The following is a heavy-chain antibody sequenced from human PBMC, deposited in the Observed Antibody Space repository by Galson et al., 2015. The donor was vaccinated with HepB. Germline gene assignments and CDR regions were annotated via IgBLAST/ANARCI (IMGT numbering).Heavy chain of an antibody. CDR2: FDPEDGET. Sequence: SVKVSCKVSGYTLTELSMHWVRQAPGKGLEWMGGFDPEDGETIYAQKFQGRVTMTEDTSTDTAYMELSSLRSEDTAVYYCATIHYGDYEAYYFDYWGQGTLVTVSS. V-gene: IGHV1-24*01. CDR3: ATIHYGDYEAYYFDY. CDR1: GYTLTELS. D-gene: IGHD4-17*01. J-gene: IGHJ4*02.